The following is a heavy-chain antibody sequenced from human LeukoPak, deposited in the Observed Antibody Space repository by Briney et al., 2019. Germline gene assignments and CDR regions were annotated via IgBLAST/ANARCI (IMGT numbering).Heavy chain of an antibody. J-gene: IGHJ4*02. V-gene: IGHV4-59*01. CDR3: AREGVGDGYNFDY. Sequence: PSETLSLTCTVSGGSISSYYWSWIRQPPGKGLEWIGYIYYSGSTIYNPSLKSRVTISVDTSKNQFSLKLSSVTAADTAVYYCAREGVGDGYNFDYWGQGTLVTVSS. CDR1: GGSISSYY. D-gene: IGHD5-24*01. CDR2: IYYSGST.